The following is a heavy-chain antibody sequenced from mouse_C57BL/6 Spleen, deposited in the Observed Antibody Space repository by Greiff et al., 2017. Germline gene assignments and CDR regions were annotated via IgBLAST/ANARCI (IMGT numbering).Heavy chain of an antibody. CDR2: IWRGGST. J-gene: IGHJ3*01. CDR3: AKPYDYDGAWFAY. CDR1: GFSLTSYG. Sequence: VKLKESGPGLVQPSQSLSITCTVSGFSLTSYGVHWVRQSPGKGLEWLGVIWRGGSTDYNAAFMSRLSITKDNSKSQVFFKMNSLQADDTAIYYCAKPYDYDGAWFAYWGQGTLVTVSA. D-gene: IGHD2-4*01. V-gene: IGHV2-5*01.